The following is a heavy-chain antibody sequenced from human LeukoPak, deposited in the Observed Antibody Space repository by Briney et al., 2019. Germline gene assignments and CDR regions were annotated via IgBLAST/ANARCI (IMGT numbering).Heavy chain of an antibody. CDR1: GYTFTSYD. CDR2: MNPNSGDT. J-gene: IGHJ3*02. V-gene: IGHV1-8*01. D-gene: IGHD1-26*01. Sequence: ASVKVSCKASGYTFTSYDINWVRQATGQGLEWMGWMNPNSGDTGYAQKFQGRVTMTRNTSISTAYMELSSLRSEDTAVYHCAKRYGSYYRAFDIWGQGTMVTVSS. CDR3: AKRYGSYYRAFDI.